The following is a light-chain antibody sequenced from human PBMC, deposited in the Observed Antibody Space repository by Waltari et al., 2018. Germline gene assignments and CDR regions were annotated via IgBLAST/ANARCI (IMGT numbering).Light chain of an antibody. Sequence: QSALTQPASVSGSPGQSIPISCPGTSSDVGAYHYVSWYQQHPGKAPKFMIYDVSNRPSGVSNRFSGSKSGNTASLTISGLQADDEADYYCISYTTSRTWVFGGGTKLTVL. CDR1: SSDVGAYHY. CDR2: DVS. J-gene: IGLJ3*02. CDR3: ISYTTSRTWV. V-gene: IGLV2-14*03.